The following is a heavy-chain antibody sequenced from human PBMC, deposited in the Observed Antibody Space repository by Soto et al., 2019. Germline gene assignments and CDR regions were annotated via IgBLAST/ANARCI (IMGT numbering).Heavy chain of an antibody. Sequence: QVQLVQSGAEVKKPGASVKVSCKASGYTFTSYAMHWVRQAPGQRLEWMGWINAGNGNTKYSQKFQGRVTITRDTSASTAYMELSSLRSEDTAVYYCARDHWMVRGQIYGMDVWGQGTTVTVSS. CDR2: INAGNGNT. CDR3: ARDHWMVRGQIYGMDV. V-gene: IGHV1-3*01. CDR1: GYTFTSYA. D-gene: IGHD3-10*01. J-gene: IGHJ6*02.